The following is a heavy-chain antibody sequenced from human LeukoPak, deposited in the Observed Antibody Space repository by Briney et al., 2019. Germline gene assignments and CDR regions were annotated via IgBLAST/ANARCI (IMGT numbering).Heavy chain of an antibody. D-gene: IGHD6-19*01. CDR2: ISGSGGST. CDR3: AKRADSIYGAVVGTGDY. J-gene: IGHJ4*02. Sequence: GGSLSLPRAASEFTFSSYAMSWVGQAPGKGLEWVSGISGSGGSTYYADSVKGRFTISRDNSKNTLYLQMNSLRAEDTAVYYCAKRADSIYGAVVGTGDYWGEASPASVSS. V-gene: IGHV3-23*01. CDR1: EFTFSSYA.